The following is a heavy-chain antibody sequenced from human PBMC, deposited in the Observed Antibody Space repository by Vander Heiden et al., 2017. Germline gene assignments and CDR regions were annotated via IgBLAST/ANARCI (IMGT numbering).Heavy chain of an antibody. J-gene: IGHJ6*02. D-gene: IGHD3-3*01. V-gene: IGHV3-33*01. Sequence: QVQLVESGGGVVQPGRSLSLSCAASGFTFSSYGRQWVRQATGKGLEWVAVRWYDGSNKYYADSVKGRFTISRDNSKNTLYLQMNSLRAEDTAVYYCARDATILRFLEWGDGMDVWGQGTTVTVSS. CDR3: ARDATILRFLEWGDGMDV. CDR1: GFTFSSYG. CDR2: RWYDGSNK.